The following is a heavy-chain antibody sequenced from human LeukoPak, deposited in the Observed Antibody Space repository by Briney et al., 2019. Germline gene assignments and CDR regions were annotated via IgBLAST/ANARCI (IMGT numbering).Heavy chain of an antibody. CDR2: ISGSGGST. J-gene: IGHJ4*02. CDR3: AKDRQQWLVSPDYFDY. D-gene: IGHD6-19*01. CDR1: GFTFSSYA. V-gene: IGHV3-23*01. Sequence: PGGSLRLSCAASGFTFSSYAMSWARQAPGKGLEWVSAISGSGGSTYYADSVKGRLTISRDNSKNTLYLQMNSLRAEDTAVYYCAKDRQQWLVSPDYFDYWGQGTLVTVSS.